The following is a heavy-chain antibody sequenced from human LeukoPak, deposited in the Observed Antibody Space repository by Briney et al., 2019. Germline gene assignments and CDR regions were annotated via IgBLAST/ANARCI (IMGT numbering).Heavy chain of an antibody. D-gene: IGHD3-10*01. V-gene: IGHV3-21*01. CDR3: AREYYYGSGSIDY. J-gene: IGHJ4*02. CDR2: IISSSSYI. CDR1: GFTFSIYS. Sequence: PGGSLRLSCAASGFTFSIYSMNWVRQAPGKGLECASSIISSSSYIYYADSVKGRFTISRDNAKNSLYLQMNSLRAEDTAVYYCAREYYYGSGSIDYWGQGTLVTVSS.